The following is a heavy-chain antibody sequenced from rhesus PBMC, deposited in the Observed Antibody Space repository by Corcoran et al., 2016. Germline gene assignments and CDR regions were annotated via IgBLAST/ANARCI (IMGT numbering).Heavy chain of an antibody. Sequence: QLQLQESGPGLVKPSETLSLTCAVSGCSISRSYLRWIRQPPGQGLEWIGRISGSGGSTDYNPSLKSRVTISIDTSKNQFSLKLSSVTAADTAVYYCARDQEYCTGSGCPVGYWGQGVLVTVSS. J-gene: IGHJ4*01. CDR1: GCSISRSY. D-gene: IGHD2-21*01. V-gene: IGHV4-173*01. CDR2: ISGSGGST. CDR3: ARDQEYCTGSGCPVGY.